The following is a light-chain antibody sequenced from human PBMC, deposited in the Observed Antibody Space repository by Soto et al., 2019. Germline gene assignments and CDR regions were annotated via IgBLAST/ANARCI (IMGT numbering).Light chain of an antibody. CDR1: QSISSY. Sequence: DIQMTQSPSSLSSSVGHRVTITCRASQSISSYLNWYQQKPGKAPKLLIYAASSLQSGVPSRFSGSGSGTDFTLTISSLQPEDFATYYCQQSYSTLTFGGGTKVDIK. CDR2: AAS. V-gene: IGKV1-39*01. CDR3: QQSYSTLT. J-gene: IGKJ4*01.